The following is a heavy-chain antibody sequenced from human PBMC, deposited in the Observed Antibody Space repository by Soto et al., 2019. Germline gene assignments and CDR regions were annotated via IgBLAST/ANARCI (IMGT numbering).Heavy chain of an antibody. J-gene: IGHJ6*02. CDR3: ARVLGAARMNPYYYYYGMDV. V-gene: IGHV1-2*02. Sequence: ASVKVSCKASGYTFTSYGISWVRQAPGQGLEWMGWINPNSGGTNYAQKFQGRVTMTRDTSISTAYMELSRLRSDDTAVYYCARVLGAARMNPYYYYYGMDVWGQGTTVTVSS. CDR2: INPNSGGT. CDR1: GYTFTSYG. D-gene: IGHD6-6*01.